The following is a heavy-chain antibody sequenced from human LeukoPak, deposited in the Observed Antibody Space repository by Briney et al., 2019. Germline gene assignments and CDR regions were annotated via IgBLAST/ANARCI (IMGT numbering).Heavy chain of an antibody. CDR1: GFTFSSYG. V-gene: IGHV3-30*18. CDR3: AKDGEQQLVLSWFDP. D-gene: IGHD6-13*01. CDR2: ISYDGSNK. J-gene: IGHJ5*02. Sequence: PGGSLRLSCAASGFTFSSYGMHWVRQAPGKGLEWVAVISYDGSNKYYADSVKGRFTISRDNSKNTLYLQMNSLRAEDTAVYYCAKDGEQQLVLSWFDPWGQGTLVTVSS.